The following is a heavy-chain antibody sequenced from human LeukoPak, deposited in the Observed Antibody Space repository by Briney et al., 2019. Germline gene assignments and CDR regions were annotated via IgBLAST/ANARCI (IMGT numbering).Heavy chain of an antibody. CDR2: ISYGGSSK. CDR1: GFTFSHYG. V-gene: IGHV3-30*03. CDR3: ARYGSGSYNRDPFDY. Sequence: PGGSLRLSCAASGFTFSHYGMNWVRQAPGKGLEWVALISYGGSSKYYPDSVKGRFTISRDSSENTVYLQMNSLRTEDTAVYYCARYGSGSYNRDPFDYWGQGTLVTVSS. D-gene: IGHD3-10*01. J-gene: IGHJ4*02.